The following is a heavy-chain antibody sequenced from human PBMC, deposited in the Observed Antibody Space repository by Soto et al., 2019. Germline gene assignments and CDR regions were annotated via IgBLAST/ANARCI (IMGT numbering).Heavy chain of an antibody. D-gene: IGHD2-8*01. CDR3: TKEVYGMGYYYYGMDV. CDR1: GFTFDDYA. CDR2: ISWNSASV. Sequence: GGSLRLSCAASGFTFDDYAIHWVRQAPGKGLEWVSGISWNSASVAYADSVKGRFTISRDNAKNSLYLQMNNLRPEDAALYYCTKEVYGMGYYYYGMDVWSQGTTVTVSS. V-gene: IGHV3-9*01. J-gene: IGHJ6*02.